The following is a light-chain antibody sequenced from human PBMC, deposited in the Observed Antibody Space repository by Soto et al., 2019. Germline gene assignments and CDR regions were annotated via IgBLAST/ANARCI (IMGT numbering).Light chain of an antibody. V-gene: IGKV1-5*03. CDR1: QTINIW. CDR2: KAS. CDR3: QQYNSYSYT. Sequence: DIQMTQSPSTLSASVGDRVTITCRASQTINIWLAWYQQKPGKAPKLLIHKASSLESGVPSRFSGSGSGTEFTLTITSLQHDDFETYSCQQYNSYSYTFGQGTKVDIK. J-gene: IGKJ2*01.